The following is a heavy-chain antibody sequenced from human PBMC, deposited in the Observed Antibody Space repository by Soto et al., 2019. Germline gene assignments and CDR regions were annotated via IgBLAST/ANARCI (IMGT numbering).Heavy chain of an antibody. Sequence: EVQLLESGGGLGQPGGSLRLSCTASGFTFNTYSMSWVRQAPGKGLEWVSGISSSGGSTYYTDSVKGRFTISRDNSNNTLYMQMNSLRADDTAVYYCAKGLGRSSGLMDVWGQGTTVTVSS. CDR3: AKGLGRSSGLMDV. CDR1: GFTFNTYS. CDR2: ISSSGGST. V-gene: IGHV3-23*01. J-gene: IGHJ6*02. D-gene: IGHD6-25*01.